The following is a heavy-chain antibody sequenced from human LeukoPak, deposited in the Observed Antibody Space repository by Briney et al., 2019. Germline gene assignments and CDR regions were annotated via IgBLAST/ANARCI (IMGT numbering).Heavy chain of an antibody. CDR2: ISYDGSNK. J-gene: IGHJ4*02. CDR1: GFTFSSYG. D-gene: IGHD4-17*01. CDR3: AKVGSADYGDYKFDY. Sequence: HPGGSLRLSCAASGFTFSSYGMHWVRQAPGKGLEWVAVISYDGSNKYYADSVKGRFTISRDNSKNTLYLQMNSLRAEDTAVYYCAKVGSADYGDYKFDYWGQGTLVTVSS. V-gene: IGHV3-30*18.